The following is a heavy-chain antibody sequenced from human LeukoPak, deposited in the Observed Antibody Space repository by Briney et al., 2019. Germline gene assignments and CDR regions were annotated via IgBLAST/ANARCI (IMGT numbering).Heavy chain of an antibody. Sequence: SETLSLTCTVSGYSISSGYYWTWIRQPAGKGLEWIGRIYTSGSTNYNPSLKSRVTMSVDTSKNQFSLKLSSVTAADTAVYYCARGKGSWDGFDYWGQGTLVTVSS. CDR3: ARGKGSWDGFDY. J-gene: IGHJ4*02. D-gene: IGHD6-13*01. V-gene: IGHV4-4*07. CDR1: GYSISSGYY. CDR2: IYTSGST.